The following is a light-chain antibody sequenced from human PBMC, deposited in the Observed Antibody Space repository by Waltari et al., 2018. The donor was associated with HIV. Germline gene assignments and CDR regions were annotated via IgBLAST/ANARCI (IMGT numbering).Light chain of an antibody. Sequence: NSMLTQPHSVSESPGKTVTISCTRTSGSIDSNYVQWYQQRPGSSPTTVIYEDNQRPSGVPDRFSGSIDSSSNAASLTISGLKTEDEADYYCQSYDSSNQGVFGGGTKLTVL. J-gene: IGLJ3*02. CDR1: SGSIDSNY. CDR3: QSYDSSNQGV. CDR2: EDN. V-gene: IGLV6-57*01.